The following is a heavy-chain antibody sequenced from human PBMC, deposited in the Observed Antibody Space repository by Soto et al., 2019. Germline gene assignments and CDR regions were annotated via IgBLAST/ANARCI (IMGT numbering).Heavy chain of an antibody. D-gene: IGHD3-3*01. J-gene: IGHJ4*02. CDR3: ARVRVRFLEWLGSEG. V-gene: IGHV1-69*12. CDR2: IIPIFGTA. Sequence: QVQLVQSGAEVKKPGSSVKVSCKASGGTFSSYAISWVRQAPGQGLEWMGGIIPIFGTANYAQKFQGRVTITADASTSTAYMALSSLSSEYTAVYYCARVRVRFLEWLGSEGWGQGTLVTVSS. CDR1: GGTFSSYA.